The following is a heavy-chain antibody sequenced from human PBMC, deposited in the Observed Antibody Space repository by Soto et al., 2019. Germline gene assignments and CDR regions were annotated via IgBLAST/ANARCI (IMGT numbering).Heavy chain of an antibody. D-gene: IGHD2-8*02. V-gene: IGHV3-23*01. Sequence: GGSLRLSCAASGFICSSYDMSWVRQAPGKGLEWVSTILVDGRTFYVDSVKGRFTISRDSSQNTVYLQMNSLTAGETALIYCAKATATGGGAFDIRGQGTRVTVS. J-gene: IGHJ3*02. CDR2: ILVDGRT. CDR3: AKATATGGGAFDI. CDR1: GFICSSYD.